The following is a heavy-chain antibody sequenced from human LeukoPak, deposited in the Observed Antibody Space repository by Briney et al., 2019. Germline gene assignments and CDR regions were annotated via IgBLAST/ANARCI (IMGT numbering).Heavy chain of an antibody. CDR1: GFTFTSSA. J-gene: IGHJ4*02. V-gene: IGHV1-58*02. D-gene: IGHD2-21*02. CDR3: AAGGAYCGGDCFNFDY. CDR2: IVVGSGNT. Sequence: SVKVSCKASGFTFTSSAMQWVRQARGQRLEWIGWIVVGSGNTNYAQKFQEGVTITRDMSTSTAYMELSSLRSEDTAVYYCAAGGAYCGGDCFNFDYWGQGTLVTVSS.